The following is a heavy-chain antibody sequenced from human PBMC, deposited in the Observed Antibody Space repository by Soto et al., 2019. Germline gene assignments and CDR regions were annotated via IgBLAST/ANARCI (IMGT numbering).Heavy chain of an antibody. CDR1: GFTFSSYG. Sequence: GSLRLSCAASGFTFSSYGMHWVRQAPGKGLEWVSAISGSGGSTYYADSVKGRFTISRDNSKNTLYLQMNSLRAEDTAVYYCAKDVGSSSVYYFDYWGQGTLVTVSS. J-gene: IGHJ4*02. CDR2: ISGSGGST. D-gene: IGHD6-6*01. V-gene: IGHV3-23*01. CDR3: AKDVGSSSVYYFDY.